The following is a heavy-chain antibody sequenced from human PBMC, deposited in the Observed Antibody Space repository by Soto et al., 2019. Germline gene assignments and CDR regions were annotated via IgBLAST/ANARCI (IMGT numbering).Heavy chain of an antibody. D-gene: IGHD5-12*01. CDR1: GFTFSSYS. J-gene: IGHJ5*02. CDR2: IYYSGST. Sequence: LGLSCAASGFTFSSYSMNWVRQHPGKGLEWIGYIYYSGSTYYNPSLKSRVTMSLDTSKNQFSLKLSSVTAADTAVYYCASLYGRGYSDSDWADPWGQGTLVTVSS. CDR3: ASLYGRGYSDSDWADP. V-gene: IGHV4-31*02.